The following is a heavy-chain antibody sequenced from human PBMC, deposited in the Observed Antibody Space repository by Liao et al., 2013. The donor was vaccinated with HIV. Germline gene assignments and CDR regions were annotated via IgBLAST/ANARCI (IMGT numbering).Heavy chain of an antibody. Sequence: QVQLQESGPGLVKPSETLSLTCTVSGGSISSYYWSWIRQPXGKGLEWIGRLYSSGSTNYNPSLKSRISMSVDTSKKQFSLRLESMTAADTAVYYCARTERDAFDVWGQGTMVTVSS. J-gene: IGHJ3*01. V-gene: IGHV4-4*07. CDR1: GGSISSYY. CDR2: LYSSGST. CDR3: ARTERDAFDV.